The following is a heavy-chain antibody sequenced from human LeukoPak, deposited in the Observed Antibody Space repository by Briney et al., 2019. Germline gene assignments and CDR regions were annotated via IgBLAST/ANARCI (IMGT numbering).Heavy chain of an antibody. CDR3: VTDLNWVPY. Sequence: PGGSLRLSCVGSGITNYWMTWVRQAPGKGLESVANINQDSSERYYLDSVKGRFTISRDNTKSSLFLQMNSLRVEDTGIYYCVTDLNWVPYWGQGARVTVSS. J-gene: IGHJ4*02. CDR1: GITNYW. CDR2: INQDSSER. D-gene: IGHD3-16*01. V-gene: IGHV3-7*01.